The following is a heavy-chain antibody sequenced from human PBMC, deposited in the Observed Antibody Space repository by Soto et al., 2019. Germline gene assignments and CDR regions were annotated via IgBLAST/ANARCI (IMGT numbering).Heavy chain of an antibody. CDR2: INSDGSST. D-gene: IGHD2-21*02. Sequence: EVQLVESGGGIVQPGGSLRLSCAASGFTFSSYWMHWVRQAPGKGLVWVSRINSDGSSTNYADSVKGRFTISRDNAKNTLYLQMNSLRAEDTAVYYCARDQTAGDWFDPWGQGTLVTVSS. V-gene: IGHV3-74*01. J-gene: IGHJ5*02. CDR1: GFTFSSYW. CDR3: ARDQTAGDWFDP.